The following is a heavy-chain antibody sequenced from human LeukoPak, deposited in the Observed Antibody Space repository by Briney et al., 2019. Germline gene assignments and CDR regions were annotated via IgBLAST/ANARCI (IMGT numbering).Heavy chain of an antibody. J-gene: IGHJ4*02. CDR1: GFTFSSYA. CDR2: ISGSGGST. V-gene: IGHV3-23*01. D-gene: IGHD2-15*01. CDR3: AREVVSSPSYFDS. Sequence: GGSLRLSCAASGFTFSSYAMSWVRQAPGKGLEWVSAISGSGGSTYYAESVRGRFTISRDNSKNTLYLQMNSLIPEDTAVYYCAREVVSSPSYFDSWGQGTLVTVSS.